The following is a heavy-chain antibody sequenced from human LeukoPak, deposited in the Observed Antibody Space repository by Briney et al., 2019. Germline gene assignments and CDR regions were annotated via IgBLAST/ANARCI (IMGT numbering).Heavy chain of an antibody. CDR2: FYPEDGET. V-gene: IGHV1-24*01. Sequence: ASVKVSCKVSGYTLTELSMHWVRQAPGKGLEWMGGFYPEDGETIYAQKFQGRVTMTEDTSTDTAYMELSSLRSEDTAVYYCATDSRARSNRLYDILTGYYNVRLDYWGQGTLVTVSS. J-gene: IGHJ4*02. CDR1: GYTLTELS. D-gene: IGHD3-9*01. CDR3: ATDSRARSNRLYDILTGYYNVRLDY.